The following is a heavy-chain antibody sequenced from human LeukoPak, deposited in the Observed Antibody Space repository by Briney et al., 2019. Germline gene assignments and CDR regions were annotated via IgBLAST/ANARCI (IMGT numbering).Heavy chain of an antibody. CDR3: ARALVAAGGTSFDY. J-gene: IGHJ4*02. CDR2: IYSGGNT. V-gene: IGHV3-53*01. D-gene: IGHD6-13*01. Sequence: GGSLRLSCKVSEFTVNSNYMTWVRQAPGTGLEWISLIYSGGNTYYADSVKGRFTISRDNSMNTLYLQMNSLRVEDTAVYYCARALVAAGGTSFDYWGQGTLVTVSS. CDR1: EFTVNSNY.